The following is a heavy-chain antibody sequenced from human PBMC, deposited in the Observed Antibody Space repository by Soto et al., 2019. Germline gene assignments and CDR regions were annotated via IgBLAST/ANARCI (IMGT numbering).Heavy chain of an antibody. CDR1: DYTFTSYG. Sequence: QVHLVQSGAEVKKPGASVKVSCKGSDYTFTSYGISWVRQAPGQGLEWMGWISAHNHNTNYAQRLQGRVTVTTDTSTSTACMELRSLRSDDTAVYYCARGRYGDYWGQGTLVTVSS. D-gene: IGHD4-17*01. J-gene: IGHJ4*02. V-gene: IGHV1-18*01. CDR3: ARGRYGDY. CDR2: ISAHNHNT.